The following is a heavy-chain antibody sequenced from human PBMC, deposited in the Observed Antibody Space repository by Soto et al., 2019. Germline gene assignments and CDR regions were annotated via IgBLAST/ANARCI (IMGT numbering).Heavy chain of an antibody. CDR3: ARIPQIAVAGTRFGYFDL. CDR2: ICYDGSNK. V-gene: IGHV3-33*01. Sequence: GSLILSCAASGFPFRRYVMHWVRPAPGKGLEWVAVICYDGSNKYYRDSVKGRFTISRDNSKNTLYLQMNSLGAEDTAVYYCARIPQIAVAGTRFGYFDLWGRGTLVTV. CDR1: GFPFRRYV. J-gene: IGHJ2*01. D-gene: IGHD6-19*01.